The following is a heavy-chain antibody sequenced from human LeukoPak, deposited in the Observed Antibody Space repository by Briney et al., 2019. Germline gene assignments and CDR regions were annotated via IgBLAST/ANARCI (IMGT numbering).Heavy chain of an antibody. Sequence: GGSLRLSCAASGFTFSTHDVNWVRRAPGKGLKWVSAISGSGGSTYYADSVKGRFTISRDNSKNTLYLQMNSLRAEDTAVYYCAKDRSPMVRAVPFPWYWGQGTLVTVSS. CDR2: ISGSGGST. CDR3: AKDRSPMVRAVPFPWY. J-gene: IGHJ4*02. V-gene: IGHV3-23*01. CDR1: GFTFSTHD. D-gene: IGHD3-10*01.